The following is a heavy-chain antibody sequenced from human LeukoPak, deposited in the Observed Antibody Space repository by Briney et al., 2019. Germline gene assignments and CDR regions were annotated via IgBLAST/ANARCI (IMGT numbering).Heavy chain of an antibody. D-gene: IGHD4-17*01. V-gene: IGHV4-30-4*01. CDR1: GGSISSGDYY. CDR3: ARDEVDYGERDSYYYGVDV. Sequence: SQTLSLTCTVSGGSISSGDYYWSWIRQPPGKGLEWIGYIYYSGSTYYNPSLKSRGTISIDTSKNQFSLRLNSVTAADTAVYYCARDEVDYGERDSYYYGVDVWGQGTTVTVSS. CDR2: IYYSGST. J-gene: IGHJ6*02.